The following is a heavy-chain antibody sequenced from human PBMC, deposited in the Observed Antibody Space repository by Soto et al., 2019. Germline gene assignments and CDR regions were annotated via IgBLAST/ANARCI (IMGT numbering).Heavy chain of an antibody. Sequence: QITLKGSGPTLVKPTQTLTLTCTLSGISLSTSGVGLGWIRQTPGKALEWLALVYWNDDKHYSPSLKSRLTTTKDTSKNQAILTMTNMHPVDTATYYCARGLASLPVFAFDIWGQGTVVTVSS. CDR1: GISLSTSGVG. J-gene: IGHJ3*02. CDR3: ARGLASLPVFAFDI. CDR2: VYWNDDK. V-gene: IGHV2-5*01.